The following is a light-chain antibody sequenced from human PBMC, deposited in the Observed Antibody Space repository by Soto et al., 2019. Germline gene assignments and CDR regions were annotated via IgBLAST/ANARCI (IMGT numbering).Light chain of an antibody. J-gene: IGKJ1*01. CDR3: QQYDNRPWLT. CDR1: QDISNY. CDR2: DAS. Sequence: DIQMTQSPSSLSASVGDRVTITCQASQDISNYLNWYQQKPGKAHKLLSYDASDLETGVPSRLSGSGSGTDVTFTISILQPDDIASVLFQQYDNRPWLTVGHGTKGEVK. V-gene: IGKV1-33*01.